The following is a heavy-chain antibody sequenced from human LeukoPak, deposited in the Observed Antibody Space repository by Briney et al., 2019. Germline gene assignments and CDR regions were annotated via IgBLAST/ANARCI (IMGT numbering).Heavy chain of an antibody. Sequence: SETLSLTCTVSGGSINNYYWSWIRQPAGKGLEWIGRIYTTGSTNYNPSLKSRITMSVDTSKNQFSLKLSSVTAADTAVYYCARAPVVQGFDYWGQGTLVTVSS. CDR1: GGSINNYY. CDR3: ARAPVVQGFDY. CDR2: IYTTGST. J-gene: IGHJ4*02. V-gene: IGHV4-4*07. D-gene: IGHD4-23*01.